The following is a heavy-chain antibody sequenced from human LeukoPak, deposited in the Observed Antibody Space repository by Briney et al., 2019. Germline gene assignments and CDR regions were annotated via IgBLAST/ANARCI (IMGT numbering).Heavy chain of an antibody. CDR1: GGTFSSYA. J-gene: IGHJ4*02. CDR3: ARDRSPRHYYDTSDYHGAADY. CDR2: ISAYNGHT. D-gene: IGHD3-22*01. Sequence: GASVKVSCKASGGTFSSYAISWVRQAPGQGLEWMGWISAYNGHTKYSQKLQDRVIMTTDTSTSTAYMELRSLRSDDTAVYYCARDRSPRHYYDTSDYHGAADYWGQGTLVTVSS. V-gene: IGHV1-18*01.